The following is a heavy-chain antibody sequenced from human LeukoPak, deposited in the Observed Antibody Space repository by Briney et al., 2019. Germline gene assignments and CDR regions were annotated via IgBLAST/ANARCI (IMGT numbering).Heavy chain of an antibody. D-gene: IGHD1-14*01. CDR1: GGSISSYY. CDR3: ARSRSVNLNYYYYMDV. CDR2: IYTSGST. J-gene: IGHJ6*03. Sequence: SETLSLTCTVSGGSISSYYWSWIRQPAGKGLEWIGRIYTSGSTNYNPSLKSRVTMSVDTSKNQFSLKLSSVTAVDTAVYYCARSRSVNLNYYYYMDVWGKGTTVTISS. V-gene: IGHV4-4*07.